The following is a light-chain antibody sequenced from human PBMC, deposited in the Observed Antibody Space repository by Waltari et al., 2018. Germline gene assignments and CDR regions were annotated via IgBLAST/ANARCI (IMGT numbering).Light chain of an antibody. Sequence: IQLTQSPSSLSASVGDRVTITCRASQAIHNYLAWYQQKPGTAPKLLIYTASTLKTGVPSRFSGSGSGTDFTLTISSLQPEDFATYYCQQLNSYSLTFGGGTKVDLK. V-gene: IGKV1-9*01. CDR2: TAS. CDR3: QQLNSYSLT. CDR1: QAIHNY. J-gene: IGKJ4*01.